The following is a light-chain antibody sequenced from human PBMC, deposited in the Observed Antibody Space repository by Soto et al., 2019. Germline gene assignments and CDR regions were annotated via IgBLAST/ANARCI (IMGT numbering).Light chain of an antibody. CDR1: SCNIGGSS. Sequence: QSVLTQPPSVSAAPGQKVTISCSGRSCNIGGSSVCWYQHLPGTAPKLLIYDDKRRASGIPDRFAGFKSGTLATLGITGVPTGDEADYYGASWDSSLTAYVFGTETKVTV. J-gene: IGLJ1*01. CDR2: DDK. CDR3: ASWDSSLTAYV. V-gene: IGLV1-51*01.